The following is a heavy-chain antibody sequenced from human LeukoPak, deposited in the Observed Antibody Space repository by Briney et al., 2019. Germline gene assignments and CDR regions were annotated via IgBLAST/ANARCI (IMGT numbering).Heavy chain of an antibody. J-gene: IGHJ5*02. D-gene: IGHD1-26*01. CDR1: GFTFSSDW. CDR2: INPAGGST. CDR3: ARGVRGSYGTDL. Sequence: GGSLRLSCAASGFTFSSDWMHWVRQAPGQGLVCVSRINPAGGSTNYADSVKGRFTISRDNAMNTLYLHLNSLRAEDTAVYYCARGVRGSYGTDLWGQGTLVTVSS. V-gene: IGHV3-74*01.